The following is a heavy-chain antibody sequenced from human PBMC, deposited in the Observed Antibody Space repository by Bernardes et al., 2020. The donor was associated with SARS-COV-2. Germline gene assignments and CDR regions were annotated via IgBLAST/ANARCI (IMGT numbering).Heavy chain of an antibody. CDR2: IDWEGDE. V-gene: IGHV2-70*11. Sequence: SGPTLVKPTQTLTLTCTFSGFSLTTSGMCLSWIRQPPGKALEWLARIDWEGDEAYTTSLRTRLTISKDTSKNQVVLTITNMDPADTATYYCARGVVGFDYWGQGTLVTVSS. D-gene: IGHD3-3*01. J-gene: IGHJ4*02. CDR1: GFSLTTSGMC. CDR3: ARGVVGFDY.